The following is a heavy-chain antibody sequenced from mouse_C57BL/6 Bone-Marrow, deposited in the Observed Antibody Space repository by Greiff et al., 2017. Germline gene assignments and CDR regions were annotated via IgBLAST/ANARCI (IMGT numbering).Heavy chain of an antibody. Sequence: LQESGAELVKPGASVKLSCKASGYTFTSYWMHWVKQRPGQGLEWIGMIHPNSGSTNYNEKFKSKATLTVDKSSSTAYMQLSSLTSEDSAVYYCGYYGSSYVHYYAMDYWGQGTSVTVSS. V-gene: IGHV1-64*01. CDR3: GYYGSSYVHYYAMDY. J-gene: IGHJ4*01. D-gene: IGHD1-1*01. CDR1: GYTFTSYW. CDR2: IHPNSGST.